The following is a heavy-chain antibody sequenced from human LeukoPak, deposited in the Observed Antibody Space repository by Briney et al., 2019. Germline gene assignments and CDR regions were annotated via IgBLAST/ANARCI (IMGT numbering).Heavy chain of an antibody. J-gene: IGHJ4*02. CDR3: ASARYFDY. V-gene: IGHV3-48*03. Sequence: TGGSLRLSRAASGFTFRSSEMNWVRQAPGKGLEWLSYISSSGSTIWYADSVKGRFTISRDNAKNSLYLQMNSLRAEDTAVYYCASARYFDYWGQGTLVTVSS. CDR1: GFTFRSSE. CDR2: ISSSGSTI.